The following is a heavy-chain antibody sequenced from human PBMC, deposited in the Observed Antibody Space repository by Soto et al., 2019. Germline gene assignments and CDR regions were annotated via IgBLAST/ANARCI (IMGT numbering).Heavy chain of an antibody. D-gene: IGHD3-3*01. V-gene: IGHV3-9*01. CDR2: ITWNSGKI. Sequence: EVQLVESGGGLVQPGRSLRLSCEASGFTFDDYAFHWVRQTPGKGLEWVAAITWNSGKINYADSVKGRFTISRDNAKNSVYLEMDRRRAEDTALYYCVRGFWRGSDDYWGQGTLVTVSS. CDR1: GFTFDDYA. J-gene: IGHJ4*02. CDR3: VRGFWRGSDDY.